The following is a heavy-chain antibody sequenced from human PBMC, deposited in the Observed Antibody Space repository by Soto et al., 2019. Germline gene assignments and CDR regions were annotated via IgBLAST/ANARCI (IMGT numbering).Heavy chain of an antibody. V-gene: IGHV4-30-2*01. CDR2: IYHSGRP. CDR1: GGSMSSGGYS. CDR3: DRVPDY. Sequence: PSQTLSLTCAVSGGSMSSGGYSWSWIRQPPGKGLEWIGYIYHSGRPYYNPSLKSRVTISVDRSKNQFSLRLSSVTAADTAVYYCDRVPDYCGQGTLVTVSS. J-gene: IGHJ4*02.